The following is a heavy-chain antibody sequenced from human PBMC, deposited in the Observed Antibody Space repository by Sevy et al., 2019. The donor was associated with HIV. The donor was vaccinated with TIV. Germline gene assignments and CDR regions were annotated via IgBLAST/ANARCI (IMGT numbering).Heavy chain of an antibody. CDR1: GFTLSSYD. Sequence: GGSLRLSCAASGFTLSSYDMSWVRQAPGKGLEWVSAISCSGGSTYYADSVKGRFTISRDNSKNTLYLQMNSLRAEDTAVYYCAKDPPTYPDYYFDYWGQGSLVTVSS. CDR3: AKDPPTYPDYYFDY. V-gene: IGHV3-23*01. D-gene: IGHD1-1*01. CDR2: ISCSGGST. J-gene: IGHJ4*02.